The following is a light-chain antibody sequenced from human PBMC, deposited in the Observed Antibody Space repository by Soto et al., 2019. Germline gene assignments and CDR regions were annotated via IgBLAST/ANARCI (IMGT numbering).Light chain of an antibody. CDR2: AAS. J-gene: IGKJ3*01. CDR3: QKYDSAPLFT. Sequence: IQLTQSPSSLSASVGDRVTITCRASQAISFYVAWYQQKPGKVPKLLIYAASTLQSGVPSRFSGSGSGTDFTLTISSLQPEDVATYYCQKYDSAPLFTFGPGTRVDVK. V-gene: IGKV1-27*01. CDR1: QAISFY.